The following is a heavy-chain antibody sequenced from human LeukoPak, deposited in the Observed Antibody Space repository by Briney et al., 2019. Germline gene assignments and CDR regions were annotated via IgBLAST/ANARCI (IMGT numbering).Heavy chain of an antibody. D-gene: IGHD1-26*01. CDR3: ANYRDRDYYYYGMDV. J-gene: IGHJ6*02. V-gene: IGHV3-64*04. CDR2: IGGKGYST. CDR1: GFTFSSYA. Sequence: GGSLRLSCSASGFTFSSYAMHWVRQAPGKGLEYVSAIGGKGYSTYYADSVKGRFTISRDNSKNTLYLQMNSLRAEDTAVYYCANYRDRDYYYYGMDVWGQGTTVTVSS.